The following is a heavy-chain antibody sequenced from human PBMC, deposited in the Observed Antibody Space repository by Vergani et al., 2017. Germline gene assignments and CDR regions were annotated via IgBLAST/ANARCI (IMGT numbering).Heavy chain of an antibody. Sequence: EVQLVESGGGLVQPGRSLRLSCTASGFTLSSYAMSWVRQAPGKGLEWVSAISGSGGSTYYADSVKGRFTISRDNSKNTLYLQMNRLRAEDTAVYYCAKSSGSYYPVRNWGQGTLVTVSS. CDR3: AKSSGSYYPVRN. CDR2: ISGSGGST. D-gene: IGHD1-26*01. V-gene: IGHV3-23*04. J-gene: IGHJ4*02. CDR1: GFTLSSYA.